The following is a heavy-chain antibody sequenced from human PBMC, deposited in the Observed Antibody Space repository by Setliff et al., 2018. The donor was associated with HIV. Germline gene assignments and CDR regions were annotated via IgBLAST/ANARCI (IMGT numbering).Heavy chain of an antibody. CDR2: IYWDDDK. CDR3: AHRQTAGTHGRSRYFFDY. V-gene: IGHV2-5*02. D-gene: IGHD6-13*01. Sequence: SGPTLVNPTQTLTLTCTFSGFSLTTSGVGVGWIRQPPGKALEWLAVIYWDDDKRYSPSLKNRLTLTKDTSKNQVVLRMTNMDPVDTATYYCAHRQTAGTHGRSRYFFDYWGQGSLVTVSS. J-gene: IGHJ4*02. CDR1: GFSLTTSGVG.